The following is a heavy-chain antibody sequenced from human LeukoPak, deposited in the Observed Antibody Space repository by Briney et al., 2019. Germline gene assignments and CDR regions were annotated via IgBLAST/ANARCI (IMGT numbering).Heavy chain of an antibody. CDR2: ISSSGSTI. CDR3: AELGITMIGGV. J-gene: IGHJ6*04. V-gene: IGHV3-48*04. Sequence: GRSLRLSCAASGFTFSNAWMNWDRQAQGKGLEWVSYISSSGSTIYYGDSGKGRFTISRDNAKNSLYLQMNSLRAEDTAVYYCAELGITMIGGVWGKGTTVTISS. CDR1: GFTFSNAW. D-gene: IGHD3-10*02.